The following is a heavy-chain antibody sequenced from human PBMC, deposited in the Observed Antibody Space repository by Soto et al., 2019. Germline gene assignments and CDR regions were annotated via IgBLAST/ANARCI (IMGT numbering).Heavy chain of an antibody. CDR1: GFTFSDHY. CDR2: TRNKGNRYTT. D-gene: IGHD3-10*01. V-gene: IGHV3-72*01. Sequence: GGSLRLSCAASGFTFSDHYMDWVRQAPGKGLEWVGRTRNKGNRYTTEYAESVKGRFTISRDNSKNSLYLHMNSLKTEDTAGYYCARDRGMGAFDNWGQGTMVTVSS. J-gene: IGHJ3*02. CDR3: ARDRGMGAFDN.